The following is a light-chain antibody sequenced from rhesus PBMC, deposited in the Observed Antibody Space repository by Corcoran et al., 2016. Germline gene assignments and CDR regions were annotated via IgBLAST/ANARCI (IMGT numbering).Light chain of an antibody. CDR1: HRVGSY. CDR3: QQSSDFS. J-gene: IGKJ3*01. CDR2: GTS. Sequence: ETVVTQSPATLSVSPGESATLSCRASHRVGSYLAWYQQNTGQAPRLPSYGTSTKATCIPARLGGSGSGTDFTLTITRLEPEDIGIYYCQQSSDFSFGRGTKLDIK. V-gene: IGKV3-24*04.